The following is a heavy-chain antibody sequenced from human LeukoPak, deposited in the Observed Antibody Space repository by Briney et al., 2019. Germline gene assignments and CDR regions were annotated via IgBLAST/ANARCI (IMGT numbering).Heavy chain of an antibody. CDR3: ARDRDFWSGQTNDAFDI. D-gene: IGHD3-3*01. J-gene: IGHJ3*02. CDR2: IIPIFGTA. V-gene: IGHV1-69*13. Sequence: ASVKVSCKASGGTFSSYAISWVRQAPGQGLEWMGGIIPIFGTANYAQKFQGRVTITADESTSTAYTELSSLRSEDTAVYYCARDRDFWSGQTNDAFDIWGQGTMVTVSS. CDR1: GGTFSSYA.